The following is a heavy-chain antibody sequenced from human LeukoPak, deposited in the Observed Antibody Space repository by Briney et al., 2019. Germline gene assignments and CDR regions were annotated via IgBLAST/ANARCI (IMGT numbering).Heavy chain of an antibody. J-gene: IGHJ5*02. D-gene: IGHD3-9*01. CDR3: ARLPTGFPNWFDR. Sequence: KASETLSLTCAVYGGSFSGYYWSWIRQPPGKGLEWIGEINHSGSTNYNPSLKSRVTISVDTSKNDFSLRLSSVTAADTAVYYCARLPTGFPNWFDRWGQGTQVTVSS. CDR1: GGSFSGYY. V-gene: IGHV4-34*01. CDR2: INHSGST.